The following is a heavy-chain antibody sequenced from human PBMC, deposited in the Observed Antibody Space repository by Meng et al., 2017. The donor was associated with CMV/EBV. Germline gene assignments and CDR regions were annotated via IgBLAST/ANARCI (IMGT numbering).Heavy chain of an antibody. D-gene: IGHD2-2*01. CDR1: GGSISSYY. CDR2: IYTSGST. Sequence: VQLQASGPGLGKPAETLSLTCNVSGGSISSYYWSWIRQPAGKGLEWIGRIYTSGSTNYNPSLKSRVTMSVDTSKNQFSLKLSSVTAADTAVYYCARDLMNCSSTSCANWFDPWGQGTLVTVSS. CDR3: ARDLMNCSSTSCANWFDP. V-gene: IGHV4-4*07. J-gene: IGHJ5*02.